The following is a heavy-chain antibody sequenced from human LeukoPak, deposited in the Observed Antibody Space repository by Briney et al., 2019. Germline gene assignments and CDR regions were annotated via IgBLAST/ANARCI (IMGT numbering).Heavy chain of an antibody. CDR1: GYTFTGYY. D-gene: IGHD5-18*01. CDR2: INPNSGGT. Sequence: ASVKVSCKASGYTFTGYYMHWVRQAPGQGLEWMGWINPNSGGTNYAQKFQGRVSMTRDTSISTAYMELSRLRSDDTAVYYCARACGYTYGYYYYGMDVWGQGTTVTVSS. J-gene: IGHJ6*02. V-gene: IGHV1-2*02. CDR3: ARACGYTYGYYYYGMDV.